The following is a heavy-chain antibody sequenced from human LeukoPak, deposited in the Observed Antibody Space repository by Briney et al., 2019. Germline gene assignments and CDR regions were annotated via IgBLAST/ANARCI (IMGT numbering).Heavy chain of an antibody. V-gene: IGHV3-21*04. CDR3: ARDRGYCSGGSCYNWFDP. Sequence: PGGSLRLSCAASGFTFSSYSMNWVRQAPGKGLEWVSSISSSSSYIYYADSVKGRFTISRDNAKNSLYLQMNSLRAEDTALYHCARDRGYCSGGSCYNWFDPWGQGTLVTVSS. D-gene: IGHD2-15*01. CDR2: ISSSSSYI. CDR1: GFTFSSYS. J-gene: IGHJ5*02.